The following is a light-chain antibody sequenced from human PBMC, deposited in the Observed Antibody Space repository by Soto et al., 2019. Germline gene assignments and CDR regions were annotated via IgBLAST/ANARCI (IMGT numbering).Light chain of an antibody. CDR2: GNS. CDR1: SSNIGAGYD. Sequence: QSVLTQPPSVSGAPVERVSIFCTESSSNIGAGYDVHWYQQLPGTAPKLLIYGNSNRPSGVPDRFSGSKSGTSASLAITGLQAEDEADYYCQSYDSSYVFGTGTKVTVL. V-gene: IGLV1-40*01. CDR3: QSYDSSYV. J-gene: IGLJ1*01.